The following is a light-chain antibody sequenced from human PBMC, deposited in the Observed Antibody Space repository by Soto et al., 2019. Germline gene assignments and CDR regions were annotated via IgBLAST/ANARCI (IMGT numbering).Light chain of an antibody. CDR2: GAY. Sequence: ESVFTESPCSLSFCRVGIATLSCRASESVSRSYLAWYQKKPDQAPRLLIYGAYSRATDIPDRFSGSGSETDFTLPISRLEPEDFAAYYCQQYASSRTFGQGTKVDIK. J-gene: IGKJ1*01. CDR1: ESVSRSY. V-gene: IGKV3-20*01. CDR3: QQYASSRT.